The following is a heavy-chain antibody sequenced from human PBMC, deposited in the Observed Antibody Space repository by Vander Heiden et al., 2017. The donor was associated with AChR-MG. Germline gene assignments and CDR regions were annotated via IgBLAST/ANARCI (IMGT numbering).Heavy chain of an antibody. CDR3: ACDSGTCGDGCGSSYSFDY. CDR1: GGTFSSYA. D-gene: IGHD2-21*02. V-gene: IGHV1-69*15. CDR2: IIPISSTA. J-gene: IGHJ4*02. Sequence: QVQLVQSGAEVKKPGSSVKVSCKASGGTFSSYAISWVRQAPGQGLGWVWRIIPISSTAIDAQEYQGRVRVTVNEDKCTANMYMGMRSLGYKDVDDYACDSGTCGDGCGSSYSFDYWGQGTLVTVSS.